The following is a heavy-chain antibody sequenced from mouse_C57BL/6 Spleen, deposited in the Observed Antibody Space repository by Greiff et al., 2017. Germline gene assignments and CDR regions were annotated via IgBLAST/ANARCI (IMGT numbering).Heavy chain of an antibody. Sequence: DVHLVESGGGLVKPGGSLKLSCAASGFTFSDYGMHWVRQAPEKGLEWVAYISSGSSTIYYADTVKGRFTISRDNAKNTLFLQITSLRSEDTAMYYWSSVENYDGSSSFAYWGQGTLVTVSA. V-gene: IGHV5-17*01. J-gene: IGHJ3*01. D-gene: IGHD1-1*01. CDR2: ISSGSSTI. CDR1: GFTFSDYG. CDR3: SSVENYDGSSSFAY.